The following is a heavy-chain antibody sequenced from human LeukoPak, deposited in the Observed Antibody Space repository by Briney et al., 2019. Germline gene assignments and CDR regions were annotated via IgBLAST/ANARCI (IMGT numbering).Heavy chain of an antibody. J-gene: IGHJ4*02. D-gene: IGHD3-10*01. CDR2: ISHDGSNR. V-gene: IGHV3-30*04. CDR3: ASGYTHYYGSGSYD. Sequence: PGRSLRLSCGASVITCNSYAMLWVRQAPGKGLEWVAVISHDGSNRYYGDSVKGRFTISRDNSKNTLFLQMDSLRAEDTAVYYCASGYTHYYGSGSYDWCQGTLVTVSS. CDR1: VITCNSYA.